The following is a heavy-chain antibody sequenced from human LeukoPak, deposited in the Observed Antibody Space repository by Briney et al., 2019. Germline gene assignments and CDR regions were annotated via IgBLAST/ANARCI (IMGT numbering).Heavy chain of an antibody. D-gene: IGHD3-10*01. V-gene: IGHV1-2*02. CDR3: ARNIRILLGNTMVRGVPWYFDY. CDR1: GYSFTGYY. Sequence: ASAKVSCKASGYSFTGYYIHWVRQAPGQGLEWMGWINPKSGATNYAQKFQGRVTMTRDTSISTAYMELSRLRSDDTAVYYCARNIRILLGNTMVRGVPWYFDYWGQGTLVPVSS. J-gene: IGHJ4*02. CDR2: INPKSGAT.